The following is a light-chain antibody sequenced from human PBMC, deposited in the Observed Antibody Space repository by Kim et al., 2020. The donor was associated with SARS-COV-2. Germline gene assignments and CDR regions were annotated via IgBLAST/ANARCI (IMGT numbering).Light chain of an antibody. J-gene: IGLJ1*01. CDR3: NSRDSSGNSYF. V-gene: IGLV3-19*01. Sequence: SSELTQDPAVSVALGQTVRITCQGDSLRTYYASWYQQKPGRAPVLVIYDENNRPSGIPDRFSASSSGNTASLTITGAQAEDEADYYCNSRDSSGNSYFFG. CDR2: DEN. CDR1: SLRTYY.